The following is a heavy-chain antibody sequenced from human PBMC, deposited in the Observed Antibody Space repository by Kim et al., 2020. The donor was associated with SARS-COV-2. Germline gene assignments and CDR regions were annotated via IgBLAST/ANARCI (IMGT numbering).Heavy chain of an antibody. CDR3: AGAAAWGFTLDY. D-gene: IGHD2-2*01. Sequence: NTNPSLKSRVTMSIDTSKTQVSLKLSSVTAADTALYFCAGAAAWGFTLDYWGQGTLVTVSS. J-gene: IGHJ4*02. V-gene: IGHV4-4*07.